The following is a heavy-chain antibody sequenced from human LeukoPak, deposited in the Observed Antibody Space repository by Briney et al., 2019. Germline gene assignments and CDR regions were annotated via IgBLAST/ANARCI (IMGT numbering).Heavy chain of an antibody. CDR3: ARSSGYMSY. CDR1: GGSIRSYY. D-gene: IGHD3-22*01. J-gene: IGHJ4*02. Sequence: SETLSLTCTVSGGSIRSYYWSWIRQPPGKGLEWIGYTHNSGSTNYNPSLKSRVTISVDTSKNQFSLKLTSVTAADTAVYYCARSSGYMSYWGQGTLVTVSS. CDR2: THNSGST. V-gene: IGHV4-59*01.